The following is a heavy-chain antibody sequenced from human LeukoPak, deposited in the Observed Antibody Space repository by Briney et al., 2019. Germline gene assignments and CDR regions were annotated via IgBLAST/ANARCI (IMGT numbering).Heavy chain of an antibody. Sequence: PGGSLRLSCAASEFTFSTYWMNWVRQAPGKGLVWVSRIDSDGSSTSYADSVKGRFTISRDNAKNTLYLQMNSLRAEEDTAVYLCARESSVTMFDYWGQGTLVTVSS. CDR1: EFTFSTYW. J-gene: IGHJ4*02. CDR2: IDSDGSST. V-gene: IGHV3-74*01. D-gene: IGHD4/OR15-4a*01. CDR3: ARESSVTMFDY.